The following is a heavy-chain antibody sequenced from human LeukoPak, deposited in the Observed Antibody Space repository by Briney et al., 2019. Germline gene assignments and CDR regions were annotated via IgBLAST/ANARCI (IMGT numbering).Heavy chain of an antibody. D-gene: IGHD5-24*01. CDR1: GYSFTSHA. V-gene: IGHV1-3*01. CDR2: INDGSGTT. J-gene: IGHJ3*01. CDR3: ARAKRLGDAFDL. Sequence: GASVKVSCKASGYSFTSHAIHWVRQAPGQSLEWMGWINDGSGTTKYSQNFQGRATISRDTSASTVYMELSGLRSADTAVYYCARAKRLGDAFDLWGQGTMVTVSS.